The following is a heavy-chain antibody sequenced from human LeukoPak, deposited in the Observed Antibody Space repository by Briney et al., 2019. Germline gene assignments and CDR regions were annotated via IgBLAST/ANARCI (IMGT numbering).Heavy chain of an antibody. Sequence: ASVKVSCKASGYTFSDYFIHWVRQAPGQGLEWMGRISAYNGNTNYAQKLQGRVTMTTDTSTSTAYMELRSLRSDDTAVYYCARAPSSSWPLGDWFDPWGQGTLVTVSS. D-gene: IGHD6-13*01. CDR2: ISAYNGNT. CDR1: GYTFSDYF. J-gene: IGHJ5*02. V-gene: IGHV1-18*04. CDR3: ARAPSSSWPLGDWFDP.